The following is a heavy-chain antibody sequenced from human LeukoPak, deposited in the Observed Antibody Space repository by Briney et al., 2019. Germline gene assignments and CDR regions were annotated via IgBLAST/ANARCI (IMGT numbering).Heavy chain of an antibody. D-gene: IGHD2-2*01. CDR1: GGSFSGYY. CDR2: INHSGST. Sequence: PSETLSLTCAVYGGSFSGYYWSWIRQPPGKGLEWTGEINHSGSTNYNPSLKGRVTISVDTSKNQFSLKLSSVTAADTAVYYCAREYLNWFDPWGQGTLVTVSS. V-gene: IGHV4-34*01. CDR3: AREYLNWFDP. J-gene: IGHJ5*02.